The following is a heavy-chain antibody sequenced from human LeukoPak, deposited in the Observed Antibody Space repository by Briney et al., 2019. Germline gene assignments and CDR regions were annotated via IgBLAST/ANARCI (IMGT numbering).Heavy chain of an antibody. J-gene: IGHJ4*02. CDR1: GFTFSSYA. D-gene: IGHD3-10*01. Sequence: GGSLRLSCAASGFTFSSYAMSWVRQAPGKGLEWVSAISGSGGSTYYADSVKGRFTISRDNSKNTLYLQRNSLRADDTAVYYCAKDGVRGFGDLPNYFDYWGQGTLVTVSS. CDR2: ISGSGGST. CDR3: AKDGVRGFGDLPNYFDY. V-gene: IGHV3-23*01.